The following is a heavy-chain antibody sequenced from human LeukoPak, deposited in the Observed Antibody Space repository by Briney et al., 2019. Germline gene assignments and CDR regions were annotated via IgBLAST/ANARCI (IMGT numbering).Heavy chain of an antibody. CDR1: GGTFSSYT. CDR2: IIPILGIA. CDR3: ARDGQWELPVPYYFDY. D-gene: IGHD1-26*01. Sequence: GASVKVSCMASGGTFSSYTISWVRQAPGQGLEWMGRIIPILGIANYAQKFQGRVTITADKSTSTAYMELSSLRSEDTAVYYCARDGQWELPVPYYFDYWGQGTLVIVSS. J-gene: IGHJ4*02. V-gene: IGHV1-69*04.